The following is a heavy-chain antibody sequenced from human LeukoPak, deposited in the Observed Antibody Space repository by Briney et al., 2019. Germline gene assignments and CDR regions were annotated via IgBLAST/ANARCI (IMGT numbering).Heavy chain of an antibody. V-gene: IGHV1-69*04. CDR3: ARDHGYSSSHYVLDV. CDR1: GGTFSSYG. CDR2: IIPILDIA. Sequence: ASVKVSGKASGGTFSSYGISWVRQAPGQGLEWMGRIIPILDIANYAQKFQGRVTITADKSTSTAYMELSSLRSEDTAVYYCARDHGYSSSHYVLDVWGQGTTVTVSS. D-gene: IGHD6-13*01. J-gene: IGHJ6*02.